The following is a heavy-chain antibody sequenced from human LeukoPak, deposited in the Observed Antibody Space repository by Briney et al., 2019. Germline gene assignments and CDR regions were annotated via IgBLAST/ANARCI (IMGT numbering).Heavy chain of an antibody. D-gene: IGHD3-22*01. CDR2: IYYSGST. J-gene: IGHJ3*02. Sequence: SETLSLTCTVSGGSISSYYWSWIRQPPGKGLEWIGYIYYSGSTNYNPSLKSRVTISVDTSKNQFSLKLSSVTAADTAVYYCARLFTYYYDSSGSDAFDIWGQGTMVTVSS. CDR3: ARLFTYYYDSSGSDAFDI. CDR1: GGSISSYY. V-gene: IGHV4-59*08.